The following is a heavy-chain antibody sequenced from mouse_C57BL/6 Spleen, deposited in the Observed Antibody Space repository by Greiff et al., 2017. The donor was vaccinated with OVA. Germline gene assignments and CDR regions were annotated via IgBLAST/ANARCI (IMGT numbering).Heavy chain of an antibody. CDR2: ISSGSSTI. CDR1: GFTFSDYG. D-gene: IGHD4-1*02. CDR3: ARSTGTGYYFDY. V-gene: IGHV5-17*01. J-gene: IGHJ2*01. Sequence: EVHLVESGGGLVKPGGSLKLSCAASGFTFSDYGMHWVRQAPEKGLEWVAYISSGSSTIYYADTVKGRFTISRDNAKNTLFLQMTSLRSEDTAMYYGARSTGTGYYFDYWGQGTTLTVAS.